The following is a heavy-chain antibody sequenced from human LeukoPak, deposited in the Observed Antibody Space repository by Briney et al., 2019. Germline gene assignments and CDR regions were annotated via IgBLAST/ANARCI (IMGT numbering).Heavy chain of an antibody. D-gene: IGHD4-17*01. Sequence: GGSLRLSCAASGFTVSDNYMSWVRQAPGKGLEWVSVIYSGGSTYYADSVKVRFNISRDSSNTMYLQMNSLRAGDTAVYYCARGPVRTYLDYWGEGTLVTVSS. CDR1: GFTVSDNY. CDR3: ARGPVRTYLDY. V-gene: IGHV3-53*01. CDR2: IYSGGST. J-gene: IGHJ4*02.